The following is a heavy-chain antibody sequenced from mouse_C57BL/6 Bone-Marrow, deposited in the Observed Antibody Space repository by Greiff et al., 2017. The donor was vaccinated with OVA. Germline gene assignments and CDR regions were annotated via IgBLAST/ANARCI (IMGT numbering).Heavy chain of an antibody. V-gene: IGHV1-50*01. CDR2: IDPSDSYT. J-gene: IGHJ3*01. D-gene: IGHD1-1*01. CDR3: AREGATVRGSFAY. Sequence: VQLQQPGAELVKPGASVKLSCKASGYTFTSYWMQWVKQRPGQGLEWIGEIDPSDSYTNYNQKFKGKATLTVDTSSSTAYMQLSSLTSDDSAVYYCAREGATVRGSFAYWGQGTLVTVSA. CDR1: GYTFTSYW.